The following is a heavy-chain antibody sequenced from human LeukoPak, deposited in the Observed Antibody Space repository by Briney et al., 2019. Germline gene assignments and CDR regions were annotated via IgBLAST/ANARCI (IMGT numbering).Heavy chain of an antibody. Sequence: ASVKVSCKASGGTFSSYAISWVRQAPGQGLEWMGGIIPIFGTANYAQKFQGRVTITTDESTSTAYMELSSLRSEDTAVYYCARDKVEVVVAATTGDYYYYYMDVWGKGTTVTVSS. D-gene: IGHD2-15*01. V-gene: IGHV1-69*05. CDR2: IIPIFGTA. CDR1: GGTFSSYA. CDR3: ARDKVEVVVAATTGDYYYYYMDV. J-gene: IGHJ6*03.